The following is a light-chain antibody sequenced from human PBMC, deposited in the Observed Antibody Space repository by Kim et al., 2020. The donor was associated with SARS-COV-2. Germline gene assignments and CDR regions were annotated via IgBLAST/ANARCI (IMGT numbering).Light chain of an antibody. J-gene: IGLJ1*01. CDR3: CSYAGSFTFFV. Sequence: QSVTMSCTGTSSDVGVYNYVSWYQQHPGKAPKLMIYDVSKRPSGVPDRFSGSKSGNTASLTISGLQAEDEADYYCCSYAGSFTFFVFGTGTKVTVL. CDR2: DVS. CDR1: SSDVGVYNY. V-gene: IGLV2-11*03.